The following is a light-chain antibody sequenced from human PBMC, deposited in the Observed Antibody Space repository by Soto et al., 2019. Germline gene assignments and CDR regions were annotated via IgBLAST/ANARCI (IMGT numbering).Light chain of an antibody. CDR1: QSVSSS. Sequence: EIVLTQSPVTLSVSPGERATLSCRASQSVSSSRLAWYQQKPGQAPRVLIYGASTRATGVPARFSGSASGTEFTLTISSLQSEDFAVYYCQQYNSWPRTFGQGTRVEI. J-gene: IGKJ1*01. CDR2: GAS. V-gene: IGKV3-15*01. CDR3: QQYNSWPRT.